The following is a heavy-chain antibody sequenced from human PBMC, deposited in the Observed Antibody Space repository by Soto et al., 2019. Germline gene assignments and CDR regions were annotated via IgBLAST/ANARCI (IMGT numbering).Heavy chain of an antibody. V-gene: IGHV3-30*18. Sequence: QVQLVESGGGVVQPGRSLRLSCAASGFTFNTYGMHWVRQAPGKGLEWVAVISNGGSDQYYGDSVKGRFTVSRDNSKNTMSLQMNSLRPEDTAVYYCAKRFSASWSIESWGQGTLVIVSS. CDR2: ISNGGSDQ. CDR1: GFTFNTYG. J-gene: IGHJ5*01. CDR3: AKRFSASWSIES. D-gene: IGHD6-13*01.